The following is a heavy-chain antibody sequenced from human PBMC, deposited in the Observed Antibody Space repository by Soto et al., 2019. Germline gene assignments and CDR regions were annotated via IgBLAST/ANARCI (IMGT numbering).Heavy chain of an antibody. J-gene: IGHJ4*02. V-gene: IGHV1-69*13. CDR2: IIPIFGTA. D-gene: IGHD2-2*02. CDR1: GGTFSSYA. CDR3: ARDLTCSSTSCYSFDY. Sequence: SVKVSCKASGGTFSSYAISWVRQAPGQGLEWMGGIIPIFGTANYAQKFQGRVTITADESTSAAYVELSSLRSEDTAVYYCARDLTCSSTSCYSFDYWGQGTLVTVSS.